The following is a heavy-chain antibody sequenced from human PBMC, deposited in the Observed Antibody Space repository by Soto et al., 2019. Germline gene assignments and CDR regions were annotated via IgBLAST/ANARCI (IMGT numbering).Heavy chain of an antibody. J-gene: IGHJ5*02. V-gene: IGHV4-30-4*01. D-gene: IGHD3-10*01. CDR2: IYYSGST. CDR1: AGPITRGPYY. CDR3: ARAHLGVPGVIIAYWFDP. Sequence: SETLSLTCTVSAGPITRGPYYWSWIRQPPGKGLEWIGYIYYSGSTYYNPSLKSRVTISVDTSKNQFSLKLSSVTAADTAVYYCARAHLGVPGVIIAYWFDPWGQGTLVTASA.